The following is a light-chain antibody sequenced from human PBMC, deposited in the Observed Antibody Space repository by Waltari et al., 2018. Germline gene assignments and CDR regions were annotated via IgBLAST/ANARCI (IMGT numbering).Light chain of an antibody. V-gene: IGKV3-20*01. CDR3: QHYVRLPVT. Sequence: EIVLTQSPGTLSLSPGETATLSCRASQGVGRTLAWYQQKPGQAPRLLIYAAATKATGSPDRFSGSVSGTDFRLTISRVEPEDFAVYYCQHYVRLPVTCGQGTTVELK. CDR1: QGVGRT. J-gene: IGKJ1*01. CDR2: AAA.